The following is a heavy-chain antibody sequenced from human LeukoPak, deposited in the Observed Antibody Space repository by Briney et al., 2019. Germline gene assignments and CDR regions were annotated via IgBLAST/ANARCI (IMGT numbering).Heavy chain of an antibody. CDR1: GFTFSDYS. CDR2: IGIDSGNT. Sequence: GGSLRLSCAASGFTFSDYSMNWVRQAPGKGLEWISYIGIDSGNTNYADSVKGRFTISGDKAKNSLYLQMNSLRVEDTAVYYCARDYKYAFDNWGEGTPVTVSS. D-gene: IGHD5-24*01. CDR3: ARDYKYAFDN. J-gene: IGHJ4*02. V-gene: IGHV3-48*01.